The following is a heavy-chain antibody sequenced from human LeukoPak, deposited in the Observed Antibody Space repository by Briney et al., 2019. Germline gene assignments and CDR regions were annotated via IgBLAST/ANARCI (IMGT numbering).Heavy chain of an antibody. CDR1: GYTFTGYY. Sequence: ASVKVSCKASGYTFTGYYMHWVRPAPGQGLEWMGWINPNSGGTNYAQKFQGRVTMTRDASISTAYMELSRLRSDDTAVYYCARAPLPVFSAAGPYYFDYWGQGTLVTVSS. J-gene: IGHJ4*02. CDR2: INPNSGGT. V-gene: IGHV1-2*02. CDR3: ARAPLPVFSAAGPYYFDY. D-gene: IGHD6-13*01.